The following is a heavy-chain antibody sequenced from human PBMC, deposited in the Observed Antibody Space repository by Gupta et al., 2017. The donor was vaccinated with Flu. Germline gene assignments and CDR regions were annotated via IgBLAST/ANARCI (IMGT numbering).Heavy chain of an antibody. CDR3: ACGRYCSSTICYADFYYYMDV. CDR2: IYINGKT. Sequence: WFRQSPGKGLEWIGYIYINGKTDYNPSLKSLISISLDSSKTQFSLKLPSVTAADTAKYYLACGRYCSSTICYADFYYYMDVWGKGTTVTVSS. V-gene: IGHV4-31*01. J-gene: IGHJ6*03. D-gene: IGHD2-2*01.